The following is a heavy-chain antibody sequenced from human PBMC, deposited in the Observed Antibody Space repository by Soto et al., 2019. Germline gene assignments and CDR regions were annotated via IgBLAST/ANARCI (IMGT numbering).Heavy chain of an antibody. CDR2: ISAYNGNT. J-gene: IGHJ6*03. CDR3: ARLLQEEWFGELFDMDV. V-gene: IGHV1-18*01. CDR1: GYTFTSYG. Sequence: GASVKVSCKASGYTFTSYGISWVRQAPGQGLEWMGWISAYNGNTNYAQKLQGRVTMTTDTSTSTAYMELRSLRSDDTAVYYCARLLQEEWFGELFDMDVWGKGTTVTVSS. D-gene: IGHD3-10*01.